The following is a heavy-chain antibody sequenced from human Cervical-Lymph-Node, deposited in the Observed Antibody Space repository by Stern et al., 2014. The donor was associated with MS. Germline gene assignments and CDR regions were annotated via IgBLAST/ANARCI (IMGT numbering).Heavy chain of an antibody. D-gene: IGHD3/OR15-3a*01. Sequence: QVQLGQSGAEVKKPGASVKVSCKASGYTFTSHYLHWVRQAPGQGLEWVGIINPSCDSSSYAQKSQGRVTMTRDTSTSTLYMELSSLRSEDTAVYYCASGTGSKRPAGNYWGQGTLVTVSS. J-gene: IGHJ4*02. CDR1: GYTFTSHY. CDR3: ASGTGSKRPAGNY. V-gene: IGHV1-46*01. CDR2: INPSCDSS.